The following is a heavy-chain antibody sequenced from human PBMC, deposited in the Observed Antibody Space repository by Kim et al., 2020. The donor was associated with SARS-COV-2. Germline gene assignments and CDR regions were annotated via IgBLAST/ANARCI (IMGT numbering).Heavy chain of an antibody. V-gene: IGHV3-33*01. CDR3: AREERVVVVAAFLGAGASDY. CDR1: GFTFSSYG. Sequence: GGSLRLSCAASGFTFSSYGMHWVRQAPGKGLEWVAVIWYDGSNKYYADSVKGRFTISRDNSKNTLYLQMNSLRAEDTAVYYCAREERVVVVAAFLGAGASDYWGQGTLVTVSS. D-gene: IGHD2-15*01. CDR2: IWYDGSNK. J-gene: IGHJ4*02.